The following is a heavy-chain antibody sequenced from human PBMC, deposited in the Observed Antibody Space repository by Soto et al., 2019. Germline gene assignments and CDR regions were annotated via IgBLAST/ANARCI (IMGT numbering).Heavy chain of an antibody. Sequence: SETLSLTCAVYGGSFSGYYWSWIRQPPGKGLEWIGEINHSGSTNYNPSLKSRVTISVDTSKNQFSLKLSSVTAADTAVYYCARGPIAAAGRPEYYFDYWGQGTLVTVSS. V-gene: IGHV4-34*01. J-gene: IGHJ4*02. CDR2: INHSGST. CDR3: ARGPIAAAGRPEYYFDY. D-gene: IGHD6-13*01. CDR1: GGSFSGYY.